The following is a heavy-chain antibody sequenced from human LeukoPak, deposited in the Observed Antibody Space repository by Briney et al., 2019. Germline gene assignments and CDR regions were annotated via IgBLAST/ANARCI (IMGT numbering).Heavy chain of an antibody. CDR3: ARSNSSGYYYGFDY. Sequence: GGSLRLSCAASGFTFDDYAMHWVRQAPGKGLEWVSGISWNSGSIGYADSVKGRFTISRDNAKNSLYLQMNSLRAEDTAVYYCARSNSSGYYYGFDYWGQGTLVTVSS. J-gene: IGHJ4*02. D-gene: IGHD3-22*01. CDR2: ISWNSGSI. CDR1: GFTFDDYA. V-gene: IGHV3-9*01.